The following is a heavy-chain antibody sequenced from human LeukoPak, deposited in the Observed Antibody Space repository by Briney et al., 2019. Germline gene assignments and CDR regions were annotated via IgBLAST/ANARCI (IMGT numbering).Heavy chain of an antibody. J-gene: IGHJ4*02. V-gene: IGHV3-30*18. CDR3: AKDGGIAVAGTFDY. D-gene: IGHD6-19*01. CDR2: ISYDGSNK. Sequence: GRSLRLSCAASGFTFSSYGMHWVRQAPGKGLEWVAVISYDGSNKYYADSVKGRFTISRDNSKNTLYLQMNSLRAEDTAVYYCAKDGGIAVAGTFDYWGQGTLVTVSP. CDR1: GFTFSSYG.